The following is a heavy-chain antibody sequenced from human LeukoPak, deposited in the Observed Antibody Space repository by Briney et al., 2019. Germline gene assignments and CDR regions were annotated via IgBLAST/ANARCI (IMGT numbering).Heavy chain of an antibody. CDR1: GFTFSSFE. CDR2: ISGSGSNI. J-gene: IGHJ3*02. D-gene: IGHD6-19*01. Sequence: GGSLRLSCAASGFTFSSFEMNWVRQAPGKGLEWVSYISGSGSNIYYADSVRGRFTISRDNAKNSLSLQMNSLRAEDTAIYYCAREAVPGGRGDTFDIWGQGTMVTVSS. CDR3: AREAVPGGRGDTFDI. V-gene: IGHV3-48*03.